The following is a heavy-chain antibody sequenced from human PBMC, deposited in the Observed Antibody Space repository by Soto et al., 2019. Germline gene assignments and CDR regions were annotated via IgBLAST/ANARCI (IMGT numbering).Heavy chain of an antibody. J-gene: IGHJ4*02. CDR2: ISSSSSYT. Sequence: GGSLRLSCAASGFTFSDYYMSWIRQAPGKGLEWVSYISSSSSYTNYADSVKGRFTISRDNAKNSLYLQMNSLRAEDTAVHYCARVRMAGPFDYWGQGTLVTVSS. V-gene: IGHV3-11*06. CDR3: ARVRMAGPFDY. CDR1: GFTFSDYY. D-gene: IGHD6-19*01.